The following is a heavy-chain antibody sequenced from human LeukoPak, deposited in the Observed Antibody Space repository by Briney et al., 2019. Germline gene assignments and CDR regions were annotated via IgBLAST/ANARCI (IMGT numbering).Heavy chain of an antibody. J-gene: IGHJ6*03. D-gene: IGHD2-2*01. CDR2: IYYSGST. V-gene: IGHV4-39*01. CDR3: AIQSTSLAIYYYYSYMDV. CDR1: GGSISSSSYY. Sequence: SETLSLTCTVPGGSISSSSYYWGWIRQPPGKGLEWIGSIYYSGSTYYNPSLKSRVTISVDTSKNQFSLKLSSVTAADTAVYFCAIQSTSLAIYYYYSYMDVWSKGTTVTVSS.